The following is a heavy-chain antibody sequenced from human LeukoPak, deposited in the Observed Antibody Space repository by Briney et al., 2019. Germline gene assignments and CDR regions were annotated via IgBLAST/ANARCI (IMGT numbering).Heavy chain of an antibody. Sequence: GGSLRLSCAASGFTFSSSAMSWVRQVPGKGLEWVSGISASGGSTNYADSVRGRFTISRDNSKNTLYVQMNSLRDEDTALYYCAKDQRRESPHYLDSWGQGTLVTVSS. J-gene: IGHJ4*02. V-gene: IGHV3-23*01. CDR1: GFTFSSSA. CDR2: ISASGGST. CDR3: AKDQRRESPHYLDS.